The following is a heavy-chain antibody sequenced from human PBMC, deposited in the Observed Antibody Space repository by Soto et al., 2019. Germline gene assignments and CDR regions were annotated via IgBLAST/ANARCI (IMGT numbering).Heavy chain of an antibody. CDR2: INHSGST. CDR3: AILGYYDFWSGYWARDYYMDV. CDR1: GGYFSGYY. V-gene: IGHV4-34*01. D-gene: IGHD3-3*01. J-gene: IGHJ6*03. Sequence: SETLSLTCAVYGGYFSGYYWSWIRQPPGKGLEWIGEINHSGSTNYNPSLKSRVTISVDTSKNQFSLKVSSVTGADTAVYYCAILGYYDFWSGYWARDYYMDVWGKGTTVTVSS.